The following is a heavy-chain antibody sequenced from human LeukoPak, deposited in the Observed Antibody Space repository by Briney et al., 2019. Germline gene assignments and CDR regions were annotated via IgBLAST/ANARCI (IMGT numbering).Heavy chain of an antibody. J-gene: IGHJ4*02. CDR1: GGSISSYY. V-gene: IGHV4-59*05. D-gene: IGHD5-24*01. CDR3: ARVEMATSLPDY. CDR2: IYYSGST. Sequence: SETLSLTCTVSGGSISSYYWSWIRQPPGKGLEWIGSIYYSGSTYYNPSLKSRVTISVDTSKNQFSLKLSSVTAADTAVYYCARVEMATSLPDYWGQGTLVTVSS.